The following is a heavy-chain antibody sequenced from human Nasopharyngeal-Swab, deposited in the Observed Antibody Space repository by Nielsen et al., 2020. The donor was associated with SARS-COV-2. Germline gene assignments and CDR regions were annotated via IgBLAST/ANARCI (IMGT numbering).Heavy chain of an antibody. J-gene: IGHJ4*02. CDR2: INAGKGNT. D-gene: IGHD6-19*01. CDR1: GYTLSNYA. V-gene: IGHV1-3*01. CDR3: ARVPAVAASRIDY. Sequence: ASAKVSCKASGYTLSNYAMYWVRQAPGHRPEFMGWINAGKGNTIYSQRFQGRVRISRDTSANTVYMELNRLRSEDTAVYYCARVPAVAASRIDYWGQGTLVTVSS.